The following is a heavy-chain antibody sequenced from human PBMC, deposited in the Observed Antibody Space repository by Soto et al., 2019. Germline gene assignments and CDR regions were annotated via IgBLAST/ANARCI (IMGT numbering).Heavy chain of an antibody. V-gene: IGHV3-33*01. D-gene: IGHD3-10*01. Sequence: GGSLRLSCAASGFIFSYYGMHWVRQAPGKGLEWVAVIWYDGSNKYYGDSVKGRFSVSRDNSKNMLYLQMNGLRVEDTAVFYCARDPSHGSGSYLDSWGQGTLVTVSS. J-gene: IGHJ4*02. CDR1: GFIFSYYG. CDR3: ARDPSHGSGSYLDS. CDR2: IWYDGSNK.